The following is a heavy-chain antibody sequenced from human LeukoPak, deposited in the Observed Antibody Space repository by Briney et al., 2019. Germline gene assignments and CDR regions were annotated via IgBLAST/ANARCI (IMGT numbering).Heavy chain of an antibody. CDR2: IDHSGST. CDR1: GGSFSGYY. CDR3: ARSKDILTGYCFDY. V-gene: IGHV4-34*01. Sequence: PSETLSLTCAVYGGSFSGYYWSWIRQPPGKGLEWIGEIDHSGSTNYNPSLKSRVTISVDTSKNQFSLKLSSVTAADTAVYYCARSKDILTGYCFDYWGQGTLVTVSS. D-gene: IGHD3-9*01. J-gene: IGHJ4*02.